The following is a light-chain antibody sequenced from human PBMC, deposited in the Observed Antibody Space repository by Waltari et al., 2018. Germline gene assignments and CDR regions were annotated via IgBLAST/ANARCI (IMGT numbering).Light chain of an antibody. J-gene: IGKJ3*01. Sequence: DIQMTQSPSSLSASVGDRVTITCRASQDIINSLAWYQQKPGKAPKLLLFATSSLESGVPSRCSGLGSGTDYTLIITNLQPEDFATYYCQQYESSPSTFGPGTKMDLK. CDR1: QDIINS. V-gene: IGKV1-NL1*01. CDR2: ATS. CDR3: QQYESSPST.